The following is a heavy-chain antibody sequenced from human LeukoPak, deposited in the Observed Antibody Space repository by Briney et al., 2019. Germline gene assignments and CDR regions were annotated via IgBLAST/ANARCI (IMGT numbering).Heavy chain of an antibody. CDR2: IRHDGRIK. D-gene: IGHD2-21*02. CDR3: ARGDCSGDCYHPLYY. V-gene: IGHV3-30*02. J-gene: IGHJ4*02. Sequence: GGSLRLSCAASGFTFSSYAMHWVRQAPGQGLDWVAFIRHDGRIKYYADSVKVRFTISRDNSKNTMYLQMNSVSTEDTAVYYCARGDCSGDCYHPLYYWGQGSLVSVSS. CDR1: GFTFSSYA.